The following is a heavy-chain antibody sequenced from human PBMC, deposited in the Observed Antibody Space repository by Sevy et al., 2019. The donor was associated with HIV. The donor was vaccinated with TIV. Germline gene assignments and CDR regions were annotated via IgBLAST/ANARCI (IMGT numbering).Heavy chain of an antibody. CDR2: LKSDVYGGTV. CDR1: GFTFGDYC. V-gene: IGHV3-49*04. D-gene: IGHD6-13*01. Sequence: GSLGLSCTASGFTFGDYCMSWVRQAPGKGLEWVAFLKSDVYGGTVDHAASVRGRFVISRDDSKTIAYLQMNDLKTEDTGVYYCTRWKAAQSIFDYWGQGALVTVSS. CDR3: TRWKAAQSIFDY. J-gene: IGHJ4*02.